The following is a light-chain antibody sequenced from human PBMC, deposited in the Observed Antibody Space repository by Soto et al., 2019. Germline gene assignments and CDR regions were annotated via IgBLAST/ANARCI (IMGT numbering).Light chain of an antibody. Sequence: EIVMTQSPATLSVSPGERATLSCRASQSVSSILAWYQQKPGQAPRLLIYGASTRATCIPARFSGSGSGTEFTLTLSSLQSEDFAFYYCQQYNNWPYTFGQGTKLEIK. V-gene: IGKV3-15*01. CDR1: QSVSSI. CDR3: QQYNNWPYT. CDR2: GAS. J-gene: IGKJ2*01.